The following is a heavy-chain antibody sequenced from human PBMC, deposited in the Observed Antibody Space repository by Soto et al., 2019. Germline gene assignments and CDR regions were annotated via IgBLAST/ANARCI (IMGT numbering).Heavy chain of an antibody. CDR1: GGSISSGDYY. D-gene: IGHD5-18*01. J-gene: IGHJ6*02. CDR2: IYYSGST. CDR3: ARDRMGDTGPLDYYYGMDV. V-gene: IGHV4-30-4*01. Sequence: QVQLQESGPGLVKPSQTLSLTCTVSGGSISSGDYYWSWIRQPPGKGLEWIGYIYYSGSTYYNPSLKSRVTISVDTSKNQFSLKLSSVTAADTAVYYCARDRMGDTGPLDYYYGMDVWGQGTTVTVSS.